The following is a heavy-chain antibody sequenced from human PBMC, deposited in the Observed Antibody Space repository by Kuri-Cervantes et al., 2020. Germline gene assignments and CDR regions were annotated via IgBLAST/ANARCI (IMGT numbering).Heavy chain of an antibody. CDR1: GFTFSPYS. CDR3: ARETGDQAFDI. D-gene: IGHD2-21*01. CDR2: ISPRSDYI. J-gene: IGHJ3*02. Sequence: ETLSLTCVGSGFTFSPYSLNWVRQAPGKGLEWVSCISPRSDYISYVDSVKGRFTISRDNAKSSLFLQMNSLRAEDTAIYYCARETGDQAFDIWGQGTMVTVSS. V-gene: IGHV3-21*01.